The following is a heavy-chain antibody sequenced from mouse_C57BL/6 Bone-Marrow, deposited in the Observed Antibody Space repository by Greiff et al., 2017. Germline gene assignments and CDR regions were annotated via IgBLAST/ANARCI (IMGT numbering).Heavy chain of an antibody. CDR2: IEPSDSYT. CDR3: ARNYGSSYWYFDV. Sequence: QVQLQQSGAELVMPGASVKLSCKASGYTFPSYWMHWVKQRPGQGLEWIGEIEPSDSYTTYNQKFKGKSTLTVDKSSSTAYMQLSSLTSEDSAVYYCARNYGSSYWYFDVWGTGTTVTVSS. J-gene: IGHJ1*03. CDR1: GYTFPSYW. D-gene: IGHD1-1*01. V-gene: IGHV1-69*01.